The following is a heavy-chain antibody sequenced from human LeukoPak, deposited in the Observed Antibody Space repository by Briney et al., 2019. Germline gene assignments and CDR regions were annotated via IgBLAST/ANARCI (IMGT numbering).Heavy chain of an antibody. CDR2: IHYSGTT. CDR3: ARGTPYNP. J-gene: IGHJ5*02. Sequence: SETLSLTCTVSGASIDSGRYYWGWIRQPPGKGLEWIGSIHYSGTTYYNPSLKSRVTISIDTSNNQFSLKLSSVTAADTAVYYCARGTPYNPWGQGTLDTVSS. D-gene: IGHD4-11*01. V-gene: IGHV4-39*07. CDR1: GASIDSGRYY.